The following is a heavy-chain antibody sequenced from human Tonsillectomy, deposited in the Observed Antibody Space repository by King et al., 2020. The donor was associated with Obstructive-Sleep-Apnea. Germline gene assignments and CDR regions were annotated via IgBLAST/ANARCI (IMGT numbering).Heavy chain of an antibody. Sequence: VQLQESGPGLVKPAETLSLTCTVSGGSISRSTYYWGWIRQPPGKGLEWIGSMSYSEDTSYNPSLKSRVTISIDTSKNQFSLKLSSVTAADTAVYYCARDFNIFNFWGQGTLVTVAS. CDR3: ARDFNIFNF. J-gene: IGHJ4*02. CDR1: GGSISRSTYY. CDR2: MSYSEDT. V-gene: IGHV4-39*07.